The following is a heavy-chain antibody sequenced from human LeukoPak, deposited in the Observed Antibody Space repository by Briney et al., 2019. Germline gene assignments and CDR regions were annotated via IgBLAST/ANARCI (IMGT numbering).Heavy chain of an antibody. CDR3: ARVYGDYVEPGARWFDP. Sequence: ASVKVSCKASGYTFTSYGISWVRQAPGQGLEWMGWISAYNGNTNYAQKLQGRGTMTTDTSTSTAYMELRSLRSDDTVVYYCARVYGDYVEPGARWFDPWGQGTLVTVSS. D-gene: IGHD4-17*01. CDR1: GYTFTSYG. V-gene: IGHV1-18*01. CDR2: ISAYNGNT. J-gene: IGHJ5*02.